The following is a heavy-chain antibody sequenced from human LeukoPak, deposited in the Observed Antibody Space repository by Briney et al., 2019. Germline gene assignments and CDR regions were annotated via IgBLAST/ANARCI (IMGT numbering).Heavy chain of an antibody. CDR3: TTDRGGWYYFDY. CDR1: GFTFSNAW. Sequence: GGSLRLSCAASGFTFSNAWMSWVRQAPGKGLEWVGRIKSKTDGGTTDYAAPVKGRFTISRDDSKTTLYLQMNSLKTEDTAVYYCTTDRGGWYYFDYWGQGTLVTVSS. CDR2: IKSKTDGGTT. J-gene: IGHJ4*02. V-gene: IGHV3-15*01. D-gene: IGHD6-19*01.